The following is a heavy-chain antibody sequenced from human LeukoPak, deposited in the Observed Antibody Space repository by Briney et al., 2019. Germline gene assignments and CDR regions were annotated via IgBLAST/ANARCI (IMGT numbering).Heavy chain of an antibody. J-gene: IGHJ4*02. D-gene: IGHD3-22*01. Sequence: SETLSLTCTVSGGSIRGYCWSWIRQPPGKGLEWIGYIYYSGSTNYNPSLKSRVTISVDTSKNQFSLKLNSVTAADTAVYYCARHYDSSGYWYYFDYWGQGTLVTVSS. CDR3: ARHYDSSGYWYYFDY. V-gene: IGHV4-59*08. CDR1: GGSIRGYC. CDR2: IYYSGST.